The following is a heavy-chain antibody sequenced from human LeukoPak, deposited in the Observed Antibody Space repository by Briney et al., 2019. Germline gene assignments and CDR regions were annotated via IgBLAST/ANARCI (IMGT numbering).Heavy chain of an antibody. J-gene: IGHJ4*02. CDR3: AKVSSVTVPGRIGRQKGYLDY. V-gene: IGHV3-23*01. Sequence: GGSVDLSSGSCRQPFQLYVLMWARDAPGRGVGLGYDLSGSGCSTNYADAVKGRLTISRDNTKNTLYLQMNNLRAEDTAVYYCAKVSSVTVPGRIGRQKGYLDYWGQGTLVTVSS. CDR1: RQPFQLYV. CDR2: LSGSGCST. D-gene: IGHD6-19*01.